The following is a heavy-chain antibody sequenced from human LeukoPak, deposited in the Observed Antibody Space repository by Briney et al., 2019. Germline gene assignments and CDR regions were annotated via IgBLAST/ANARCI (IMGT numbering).Heavy chain of an antibody. J-gene: IGHJ4*02. CDR2: ISYDGSNK. D-gene: IGHD3-10*01. CDR1: GFTFGDYA. V-gene: IGHV3-30-3*01. CDR3: ARDVLTYGSYFDY. Sequence: GGSLRLSCTASGFTFGDYAMHWVRQAPGKGLEWVAVISYDGSNKYYADSVKGRFTISRDNSKNTLYLQMNSLRPEDTAVYYCARDVLTYGSYFDYWGQGTLVTVSS.